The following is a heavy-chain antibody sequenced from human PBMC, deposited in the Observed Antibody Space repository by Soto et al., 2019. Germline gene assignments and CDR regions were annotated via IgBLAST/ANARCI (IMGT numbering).Heavy chain of an antibody. CDR2: VYWDDDK. CDR3: AHRQLGTFFGLVTQTDVWFDA. CDR1: GFSLSNSGAA. V-gene: IGHV2-5*02. J-gene: IGHJ5*02. D-gene: IGHD3-3*01. Sequence: QITLKESGPTLVNPTQTLTLTCTFSGFSLSNSGAAVGWIRQPPVKALEWLALVYWDDDKRYSPAIKNRVTINKDTSKNQVVLTLTNAEPVDTATYYCAHRQLGTFFGLVTQTDVWFDAWGQGTLVTVPS.